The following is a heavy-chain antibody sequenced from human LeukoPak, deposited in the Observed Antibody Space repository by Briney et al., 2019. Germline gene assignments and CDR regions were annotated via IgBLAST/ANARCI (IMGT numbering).Heavy chain of an antibody. CDR3: AKDFLGYYGSGSYYVQRFFDY. V-gene: IGHV3-23*01. CDR1: GFTFSSYG. D-gene: IGHD3-10*01. CDR2: ISGSGGST. J-gene: IGHJ4*02. Sequence: GGSLRLSCAASGFTFSSYGMSWVRQAPGKGLEWVSAISGSGGSTYYADSVKGRFTISRDNSKNTLYLQMNSLRAEDTAVYYCAKDFLGYYGSGSYYVQRFFDYWGQGILVTVSS.